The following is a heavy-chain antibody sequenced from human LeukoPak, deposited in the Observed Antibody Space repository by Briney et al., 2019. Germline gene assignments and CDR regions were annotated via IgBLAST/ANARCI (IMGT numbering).Heavy chain of an antibody. D-gene: IGHD4-11*01. Sequence: GGSLRLSCVASGFTFSSYAMSWVRQAPGKGLEWVSAISGSGGSTYYADSVKGRFTISRDNSKNTLYLQMNSLRAEDTAVYYCARAKTLTTSFGWFDPWGQGTLVTVSS. J-gene: IGHJ5*02. V-gene: IGHV3-23*01. CDR1: GFTFSSYA. CDR2: ISGSGGST. CDR3: ARAKTLTTSFGWFDP.